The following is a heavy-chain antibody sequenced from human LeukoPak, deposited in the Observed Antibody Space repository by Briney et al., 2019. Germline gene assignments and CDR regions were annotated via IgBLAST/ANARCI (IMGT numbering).Heavy chain of an antibody. Sequence: PGGSLRLSCAASGFTFSSYAMSWVRQAPGKGLEWVSAISGSGGSTYYADSVKGRFTISRDNSKNTLYLQMNSLRAEDTAVYYCAKDSDYDILAGYIGPSYYYYYGMDVWGQGTTVTVS. V-gene: IGHV3-23*01. CDR1: GFTFSSYA. D-gene: IGHD3-9*01. J-gene: IGHJ6*02. CDR3: AKDSDYDILAGYIGPSYYYYYGMDV. CDR2: ISGSGGST.